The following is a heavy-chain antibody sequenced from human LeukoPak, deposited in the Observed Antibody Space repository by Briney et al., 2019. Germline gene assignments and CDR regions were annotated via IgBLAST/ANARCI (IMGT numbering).Heavy chain of an antibody. V-gene: IGHV4-59*01. CDR1: GGSISSYY. CDR2: IYYSGST. J-gene: IGHJ5*02. CDR3: ASSRYRYNWFDP. Sequence: SETLSLTCTVSGGSISSYYWSWIRQPPGKGLEWIGYIYYSGSTNYNPSLKSRVTISVDTSKNQFSLKLSSVTAADTAVYYCASSRYRYNWFDPWGQGTLVTVSS. D-gene: IGHD6-13*01.